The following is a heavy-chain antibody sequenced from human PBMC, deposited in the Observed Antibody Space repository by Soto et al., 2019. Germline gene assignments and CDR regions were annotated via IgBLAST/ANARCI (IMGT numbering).Heavy chain of an antibody. D-gene: IGHD2-2*01. J-gene: IGHJ4*01. CDR1: GFTFNNYA. CDR3: VRKYPGTRPFDY. CDR2: IGTDGNT. Sequence: GGSLRRSCAASGFTFNNYAMSCVRKAPGKGLSRVSAIGTDGNTYYANSVKGRFTISRDNSRTTLYLQMNSLRVEDTALYYCVRKYPGTRPFDYWGQGTLVTVSS. V-gene: IGHV3-23*01.